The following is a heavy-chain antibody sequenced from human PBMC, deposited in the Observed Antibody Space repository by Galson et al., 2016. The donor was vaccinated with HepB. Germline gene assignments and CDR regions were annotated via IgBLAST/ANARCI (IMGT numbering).Heavy chain of an antibody. CDR1: GFTFRDYY. CDR2: ISSSANNI. V-gene: IGHV3-11*01. J-gene: IGHJ4*02. D-gene: IGHD1-26*01. CDR3: ARQGSGSYRFDY. Sequence: SLRLSCAASGFTFRDYYMSWIRQAPGKGPEWVSYISSSANNIKYADSVEGRFTVSRDNADNSLYLQMDNLRADDTAVYYCARQGSGSYRFDYWGQGTLVTVSS.